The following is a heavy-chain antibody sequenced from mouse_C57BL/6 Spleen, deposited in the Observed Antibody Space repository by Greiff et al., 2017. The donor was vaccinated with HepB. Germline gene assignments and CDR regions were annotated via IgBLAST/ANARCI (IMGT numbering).Heavy chain of an antibody. D-gene: IGHD2-4*01. CDR2: IDPGSGST. Sequence: QVQLQQPGAELVKPGASVKMSCTASGYTFTSYWITWVQQRPGKGLEWIGDIDPGSGSTNYNEKFKGKATLTVDTSTSTAYMQRSSLTSEDSAVYYCARQDGLHYYAMDYWGQGTSVTVSS. J-gene: IGHJ4*01. CDR3: ARQDGLHYYAMDY. V-gene: IGHV1-55*01. CDR1: GYTFTSYW.